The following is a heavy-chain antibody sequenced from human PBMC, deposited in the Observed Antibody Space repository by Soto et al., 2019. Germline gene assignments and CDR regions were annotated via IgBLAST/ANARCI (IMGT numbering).Heavy chain of an antibody. CDR1: GGTFSSYA. CDR2: IIPIFGTA. D-gene: IGHD2-2*01. CDR3: ARARVPAAIQGNWFDP. J-gene: IGHJ5*02. V-gene: IGHV1-69*06. Sequence: ASVKVSCKASGGTFSSYAISWVRQASGQGLEWMGGIIPIFGTANYAQKFQGRVTITADKSTSTAYMELSSLRSEGTAVYYCARARVPAAIQGNWFDPWGQGTLVTVSS.